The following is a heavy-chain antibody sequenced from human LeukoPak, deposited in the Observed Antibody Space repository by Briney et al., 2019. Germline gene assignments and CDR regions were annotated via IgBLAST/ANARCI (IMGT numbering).Heavy chain of an antibody. D-gene: IGHD3-10*01. Sequence: GGSLRLSCAASGFTFSSYEMNWVRQAPGKGLEWVSYISSSGSTIYYADSVKGRFTISRDNAKNSLYLQMNSLRAEDTAVYYCAKRSGSYYKRLKNFDYWGQGTLVTVSS. CDR3: AKRSGSYYKRLKNFDY. J-gene: IGHJ4*02. CDR2: ISSSGSTI. V-gene: IGHV3-48*03. CDR1: GFTFSSYE.